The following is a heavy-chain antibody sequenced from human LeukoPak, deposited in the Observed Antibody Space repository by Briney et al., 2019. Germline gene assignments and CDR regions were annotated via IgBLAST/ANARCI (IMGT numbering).Heavy chain of an antibody. V-gene: IGHV4-39*07. Sequence: PSETLSLTCTVSGGSISSSSYYWGWIRQPPGKGLEWIGSIYYSGSTYYNPSLKSRVTISVDTSKNQFSLKLSSVTAADTAVYYCARDSQDRLVWFGDLDVWGQGTTVTVSS. J-gene: IGHJ6*02. CDR1: GGSISSSSYY. CDR3: ARDSQDRLVWFGDLDV. D-gene: IGHD3-10*01. CDR2: IYYSGST.